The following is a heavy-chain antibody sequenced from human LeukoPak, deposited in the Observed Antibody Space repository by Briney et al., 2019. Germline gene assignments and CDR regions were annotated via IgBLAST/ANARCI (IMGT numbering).Heavy chain of an antibody. Sequence: PGGSLGLSCAASGFTFSSYSMNWVRQAPGKGLEWVSSISSSSSYIYYADSVKGRFTISRDNAKNSLYLQMNSLRAEDTAVYYCARDQLVVAATTLLDYWGQGTLVTVSS. CDR1: GFTFSSYS. V-gene: IGHV3-21*01. CDR3: ARDQLVVAATTLLDY. D-gene: IGHD2-15*01. J-gene: IGHJ4*02. CDR2: ISSSSSYI.